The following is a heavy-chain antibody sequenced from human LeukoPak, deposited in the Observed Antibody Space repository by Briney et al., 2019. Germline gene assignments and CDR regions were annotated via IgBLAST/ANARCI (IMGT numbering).Heavy chain of an antibody. J-gene: IGHJ3*02. Sequence: PSETLSLTCAVYGGSFSGYYWSWIRQPPGKGLEWIGEINHSGSTNYNPSHKSRVTISVDTSKNQFSLKLSSVTAADTAVYYCARGLVVARHDAFDIWGQGTMVTVSS. CDR2: INHSGST. CDR1: GGSFSGYY. CDR3: ARGLVVARHDAFDI. D-gene: IGHD2-21*01. V-gene: IGHV4-34*01.